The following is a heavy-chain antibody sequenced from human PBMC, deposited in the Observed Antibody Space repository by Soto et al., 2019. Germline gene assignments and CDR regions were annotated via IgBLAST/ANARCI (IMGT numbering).Heavy chain of an antibody. D-gene: IGHD3-10*01. J-gene: IGHJ4*02. CDR1: GFTFSSYG. V-gene: IGHV3-33*01. CDR2: IWYDGSNK. CDR3: ARDAGSGSYYSDY. Sequence: QVQLVESGGGVVQPGRSLRLSCAASGFTFSSYGMHWVRQAPGKGLEWVAVIWYDGSNKYYADSVKGRFTISRDNSKNTLYLQMIRLRAEDTAVYYCARDAGSGSYYSDYWGQGTLVTVSS.